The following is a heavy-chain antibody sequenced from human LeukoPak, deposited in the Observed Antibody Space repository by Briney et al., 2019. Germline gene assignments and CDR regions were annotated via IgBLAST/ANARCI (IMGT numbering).Heavy chain of an antibody. CDR2: IYTSGST. D-gene: IGHD6-19*01. V-gene: IGHV4-4*07. CDR1: GGSISSYC. CDR3: ARAIGKVAGTDYYYYMDV. Sequence: PSETLSLTCTVSGGSISSYCWSWIRQPAGKGLEWIGRIYTSGSTNYNPSLKSRVTMSVDTSKNQFSLKLSSVTAADTAVYYCARAIGKVAGTDYYYYMDVWGKGTTVTVSS. J-gene: IGHJ6*03.